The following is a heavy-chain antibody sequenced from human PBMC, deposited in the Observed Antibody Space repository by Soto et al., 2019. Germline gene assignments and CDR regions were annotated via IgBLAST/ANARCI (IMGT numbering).Heavy chain of an antibody. CDR3: ARGGGHTPNLGWLQIKDYYYYGMDV. CDR2: INHSGST. J-gene: IGHJ6*02. CDR1: GGSFSGYY. V-gene: IGHV4-34*01. D-gene: IGHD5-12*01. Sequence: SETLSLTCAVYGGSFSGYYWSWIRQPPGKGLEWIGEINHSGSTNYNPSLKSLVTISVDTSKNQFSLKLSSVTAPDTAVYYCARGGGHTPNLGWLQIKDYYYYGMDVWGQGTTVTVSS.